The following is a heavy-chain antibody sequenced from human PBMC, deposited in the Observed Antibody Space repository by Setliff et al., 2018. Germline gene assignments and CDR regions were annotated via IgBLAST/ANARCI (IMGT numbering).Heavy chain of an antibody. Sequence: SETLSLTCTVYGGSFSDYYWGWIRQSPGKRPEWIAEINQGGNTNYNPSLNSRVSVSVDTPTNQFSLKVFSVTAADTAVYYCRFWSSYYKNDYWAQGTLVTVSS. CDR1: GGSFSDYY. J-gene: IGHJ4*02. CDR3: RFWSSYYKNDY. CDR2: INQGGNT. D-gene: IGHD3-3*01. V-gene: IGHV4-34*01.